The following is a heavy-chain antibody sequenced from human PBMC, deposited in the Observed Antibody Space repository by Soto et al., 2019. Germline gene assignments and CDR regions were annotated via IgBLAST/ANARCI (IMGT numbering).Heavy chain of an antibody. V-gene: IGHV4-34*01. CDR3: AALRWSTRVKSYYEMYA. CDR2: INHSGST. CDR1: GGSFSGYY. D-gene: IGHD4-17*01. J-gene: IGHJ6*04. Sequence: SETLSLTCAVYGGSFSGYYWSWIRQPPGKGLEWIGEINHSGSTNYNPSLKSRVTISVDTSKNQFSLNLSSVTAADTAVYYCAALRWSTRVKSYYEMYASSIGTTVPISS.